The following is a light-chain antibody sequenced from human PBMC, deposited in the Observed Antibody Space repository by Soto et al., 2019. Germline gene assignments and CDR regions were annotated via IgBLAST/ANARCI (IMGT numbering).Light chain of an antibody. V-gene: IGKV3-20*01. J-gene: IGKJ1*01. CDR1: QGISSSN. Sequence: EIVLTQSPGTLSLSPGERATISCRASQGISSSNLAWYQQKPGQAPRLLIYGASSRATGIPDRFSGSGSGTDFTLTISRLEPEDLAVYYCQQYGRSPQTLGQGTMVEIK. CDR3: QQYGRSPQT. CDR2: GAS.